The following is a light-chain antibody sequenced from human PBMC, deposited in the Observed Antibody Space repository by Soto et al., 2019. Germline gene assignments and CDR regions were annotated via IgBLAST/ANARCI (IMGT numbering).Light chain of an antibody. CDR3: CSYAGSSTYV. CDR2: EVS. CDR1: SSDVGSYNY. V-gene: IGLV2-23*02. Sequence: QSSMAQPPSASGSPGQSVTISCTGTSSDVGSYNYVSWYQQHPGKAPKLMIYEVSKRPSGVSNRFSGSKSGNTASLTISGLQAEDEADYYCCSYAGSSTYVFGTGTKVTV. J-gene: IGLJ1*01.